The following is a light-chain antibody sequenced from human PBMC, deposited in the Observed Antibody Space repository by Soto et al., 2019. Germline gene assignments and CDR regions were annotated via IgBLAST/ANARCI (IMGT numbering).Light chain of an antibody. CDR3: TSWTTSTTMI. CDR2: DVN. V-gene: IGLV2-14*03. J-gene: IGLJ2*01. CDR1: SSDIGAYNF. Sequence: QSVLTQPASVSGSPGQSITISCTGTSSDIGAYNFVSWYQQHPGKAPKLMLYDVNIRPSGVSNSFSGSKSGNTASLTISGLQAEDEADYYCTSWTTSTTMIFGGGTKLTVL.